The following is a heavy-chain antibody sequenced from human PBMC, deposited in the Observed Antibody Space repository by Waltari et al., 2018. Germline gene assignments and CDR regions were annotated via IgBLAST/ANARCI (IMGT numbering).Heavy chain of an antibody. CDR3: AKAGGIHNYPLDP. CDR2: ISSDGSNK. J-gene: IGHJ5*02. Sequence: EESGGGVVQPGGSLRLSCVTSGSTFTNYGMHWVRQAPGKGLEWLAVISSDGSNKYYEDSVKGRFTVSRDNSKNSVYLQMNSLRPEDTALYFCAKAGGIHNYPLDPWGQGTLVTVSS. CDR1: GSTFTNYG. V-gene: IGHV3-30*18. D-gene: IGHD1-26*01.